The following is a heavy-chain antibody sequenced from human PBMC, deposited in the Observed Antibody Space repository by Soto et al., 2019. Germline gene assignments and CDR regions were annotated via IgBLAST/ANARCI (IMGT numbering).Heavy chain of an antibody. Sequence: QVPLVQSGAEVKKPGASVKVSCKASGYTFTSYGIIWVRQAPGQGLEWMGWISAYNGNTNYAQKLQGRVTMTTDTSTSTAYMELRSLRSDDTAVYYCARDRCSSTSCYPGIFDYWGQGTLVTVSS. V-gene: IGHV1-18*04. J-gene: IGHJ4*02. CDR1: GYTFTSYG. CDR2: ISAYNGNT. CDR3: ARDRCSSTSCYPGIFDY. D-gene: IGHD2-2*01.